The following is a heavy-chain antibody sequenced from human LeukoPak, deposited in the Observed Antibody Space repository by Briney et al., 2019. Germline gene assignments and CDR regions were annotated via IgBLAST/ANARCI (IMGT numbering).Heavy chain of an antibody. J-gene: IGHJ4*02. CDR2: ISSSSSYI. V-gene: IGHV3-21*01. D-gene: IGHD6-19*01. CDR3: ARGRSSGWYGRRGDY. CDR1: GFTMSNNA. Sequence: PGGSLRLSCAASGFTMSNNAMSWVRQAPGKGLEWVSSISSSSSYIYYADSVKGRFTISRDNAKNSLYLQMNSLRAEDTAVYYCARGRSSGWYGRRGDYWGQGTLVTVSS.